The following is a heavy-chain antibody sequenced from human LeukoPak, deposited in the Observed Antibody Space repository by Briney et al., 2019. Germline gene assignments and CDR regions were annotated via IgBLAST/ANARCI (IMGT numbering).Heavy chain of an antibody. V-gene: IGHV1-18*01. J-gene: IGHJ4*02. D-gene: IGHD5-12*01. CDR1: GYTFTSYG. CDR2: ISAYNGNT. CDR3: VRDEGGYSASYFDY. Sequence: ASVKVSCKASGYTFTSYGISWVRQAPGQGLEWMGWISAYNGNTNYAQKLQGRVTMTTDTSTSTAYMELRSLRSDDTAVYYCVRDEGGYSASYFDYWGQGTLVTVSS.